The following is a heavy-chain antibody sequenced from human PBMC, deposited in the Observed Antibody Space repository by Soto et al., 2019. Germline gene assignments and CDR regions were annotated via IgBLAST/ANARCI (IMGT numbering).Heavy chain of an antibody. Sequence: EVQLLESGGGLVQPGGSLRLSCAASGFTFSSYAMSWVRQAPGKGLVWVSAISGSGGSTYYADSVKGRFTISRDNSKNTRYLQMNSLRAEDTAVYYCAKSQWLVNYAFDIWGQGTMVTVSS. CDR1: GFTFSSYA. D-gene: IGHD6-19*01. V-gene: IGHV3-23*01. CDR3: AKSQWLVNYAFDI. J-gene: IGHJ3*02. CDR2: ISGSGGST.